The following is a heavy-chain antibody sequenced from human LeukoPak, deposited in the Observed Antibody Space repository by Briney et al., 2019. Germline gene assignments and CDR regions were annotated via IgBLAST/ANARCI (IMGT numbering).Heavy chain of an antibody. D-gene: IGHD6-19*01. CDR1: GFTFSDYA. J-gene: IGHJ4*02. CDR3: AKTRGAVAGTSDC. Sequence: GGSLRLSCAASGFTFSDYAMSWVRQAPGKGLEWVSAISGSGYSTYYADSVKGRFTISRDNSKNTLYLQMTSLSAEDTAVYFCAKTRGAVAGTSDCWGQGTLVTVSS. CDR2: ISGSGYST. V-gene: IGHV3-23*01.